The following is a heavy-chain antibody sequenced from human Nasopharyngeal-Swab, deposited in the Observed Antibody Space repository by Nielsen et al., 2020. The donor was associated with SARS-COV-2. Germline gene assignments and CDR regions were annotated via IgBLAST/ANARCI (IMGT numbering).Heavy chain of an antibody. CDR1: GFTFSSYA. CDR2: ISYDGSNK. D-gene: IGHD3-22*01. Sequence: GGSLRLSCAASGFTFSSYAMHWVRQAPGKGLEWVAVISYDGSNKYYADSVKGRFTISRDNSKNTLYLQMNSLRAEDTAVYYCAKVGSGYDNDYWGQGTLVTVSS. V-gene: IGHV3-30*04. J-gene: IGHJ4*02. CDR3: AKVGSGYDNDY.